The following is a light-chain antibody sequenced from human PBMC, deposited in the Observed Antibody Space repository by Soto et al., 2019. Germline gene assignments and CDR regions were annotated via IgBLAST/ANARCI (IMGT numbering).Light chain of an antibody. CDR3: QQYNSYSPWT. CDR1: QSISSW. Sequence: DIQMTQSPSTLSASVGDRVTITCRASQSISSWLAWYQQKPGKAPKLLIYDASSLGSGVPSRFSGSGSGTEFTPTSSSLQPDYFAPYYGQQYNSYSPWTFGQGTKVDIK. CDR2: DAS. J-gene: IGKJ1*01. V-gene: IGKV1-5*01.